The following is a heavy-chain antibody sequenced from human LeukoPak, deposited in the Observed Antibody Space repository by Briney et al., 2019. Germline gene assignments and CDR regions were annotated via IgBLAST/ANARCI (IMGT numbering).Heavy chain of an antibody. J-gene: IGHJ6*02. CDR1: GFTFSSYG. V-gene: IGHV3-33*01. D-gene: IGHD3-22*01. Sequence: PGGSLRLSCAASGFTFSSYGMHWVRQAPGKGLEWVAVIWYDGSNKYYADSVKGRFTISRDNSKNTLYLQMNSLRAEDTAVYYCASFFNYYDSSGPYYYGMDVWGQGTTVTVSS. CDR2: IWYDGSNK. CDR3: ASFFNYYDSSGPYYYGMDV.